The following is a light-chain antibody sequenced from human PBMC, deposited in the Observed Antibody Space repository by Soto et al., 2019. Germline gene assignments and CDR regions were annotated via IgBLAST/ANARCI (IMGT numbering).Light chain of an antibody. CDR2: ANS. V-gene: IGLV1-47*01. Sequence: QPVLTQPPSASGTPGQSVIISGSGSSSNIGNNLVYWYQQVPGMAPKLLIYANSQRPSGVPDRFSGSKSGTSASLASSGLRSEDEADYYCVAWDDSLRCAIFGGGTQLTVL. CDR1: SSNIGNNL. CDR3: VAWDDSLRCAI. J-gene: IGLJ7*01.